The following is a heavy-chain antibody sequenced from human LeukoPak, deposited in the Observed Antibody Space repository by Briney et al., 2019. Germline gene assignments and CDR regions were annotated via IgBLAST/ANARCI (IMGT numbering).Heavy chain of an antibody. CDR3: ARDRYYGSGSYIWFDP. J-gene: IGHJ5*02. CDR1: GYTFTSYA. Sequence: ASVKVSCKASGYTFTSYAMHWVRQAPGQRLEWMGWINAGNGNTKYSQEFQGRVTITRDTSASTAYMELSSLRSEDTAVYYCARDRYYGSGSYIWFDPWGQGTLVTVSS. D-gene: IGHD3-10*01. V-gene: IGHV1-3*03. CDR2: INAGNGNT.